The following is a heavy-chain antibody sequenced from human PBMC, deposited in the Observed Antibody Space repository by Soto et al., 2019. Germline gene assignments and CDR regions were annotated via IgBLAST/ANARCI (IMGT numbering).Heavy chain of an antibody. CDR1: GYTFTGYY. V-gene: IGHV1-2*04. CDR3: ARGPVSSPAGAGNGMDV. CDR2: INPNSGGT. J-gene: IGHJ6*02. Sequence: ASVKVSCKASGYTFTGYYMHWVRQAPGQGLEWMGWINPNSGGTNYAQKFQGWVTMTRDTSISTAYMELSRLRSDDTAVYYCARGPVSSPAGAGNGMDVWGQGTTVTVSS. D-gene: IGHD6-13*01.